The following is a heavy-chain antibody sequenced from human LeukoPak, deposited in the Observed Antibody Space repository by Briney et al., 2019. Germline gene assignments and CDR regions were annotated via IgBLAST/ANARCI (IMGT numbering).Heavy chain of an antibody. CDR3: ARDPLRHYYGSGLFDY. V-gene: IGHV1-2*06. D-gene: IGHD3-10*01. CDR2: INPNSGGT. J-gene: IGHJ4*02. CDR1: GYTFTGYY. Sequence: GASVKVSCKASGYTFTGYYMHWVRQAPGQGLEWMGRINPNSGGTNYAQKLQGRVTMTTDTSTSTAYMELRSLRSDDTAVYYCARDPLRHYYGSGLFDYWGQGTLVTVSS.